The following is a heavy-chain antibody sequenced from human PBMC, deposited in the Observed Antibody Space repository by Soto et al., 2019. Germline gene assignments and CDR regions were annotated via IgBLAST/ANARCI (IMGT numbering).Heavy chain of an antibody. CDR1: GFTFSSHA. D-gene: IGHD5-18*01. Sequence: EVQLLESGGDLVQPRGSLRLSCAASGFTFSSHAMSWVRQAPGKGLEWVSGIGGSGGNTFYADSVMGRFTISRDISKNTLYLQLNGLRAEDTAVYYCAKSFSGYTYCKFDYWGQGTPVTVSP. V-gene: IGHV3-23*01. CDR3: AKSFSGYTYCKFDY. J-gene: IGHJ4*02. CDR2: IGGSGGNT.